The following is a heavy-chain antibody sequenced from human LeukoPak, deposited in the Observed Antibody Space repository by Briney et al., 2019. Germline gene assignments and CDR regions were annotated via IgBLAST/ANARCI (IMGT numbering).Heavy chain of an antibody. V-gene: IGHV3-30*18. CDR3: AKGGWAPTEEFDY. CDR1: GLTFSSYG. J-gene: IGHJ4*02. D-gene: IGHD6-19*01. Sequence: GGSLRLSCAASGLTFSSYGMHWVRQAPGKGLEWVAVISYDGSNKYYADSVKGRFTISRDNSKNTLYLQMNSLRAEDTAVYYCAKGGWAPTEEFDYWGQGTLVTVSS. CDR2: ISYDGSNK.